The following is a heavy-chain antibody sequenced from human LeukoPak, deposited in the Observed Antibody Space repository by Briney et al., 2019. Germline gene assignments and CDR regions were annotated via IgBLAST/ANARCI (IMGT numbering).Heavy chain of an antibody. J-gene: IGHJ5*02. CDR3: ARSGLNDFWSGYYNWFDP. D-gene: IGHD3-3*01. Sequence: GASVKVSCKASGGTFSSYAISWVRQAPGQGLEWMGGIIPIFGTANYAQKFQGRVTITADESTSTAYMELSGLRSEDTAVYYCARSGLNDFWSGYYNWFDPWGQGTLVTVSS. CDR2: IIPIFGTA. V-gene: IGHV1-69*01. CDR1: GGTFSSYA.